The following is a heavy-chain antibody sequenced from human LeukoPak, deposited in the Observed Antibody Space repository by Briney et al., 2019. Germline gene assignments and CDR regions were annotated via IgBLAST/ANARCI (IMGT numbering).Heavy chain of an antibody. CDR3: ARDYSITGTTGAFDI. D-gene: IGHD1-20*01. V-gene: IGHV3-7*01. J-gene: IGHJ3*02. Sequence: SGGSLRLSCTASGFTLSDHYVTSNRQAPGKGLEWVANIKQDGSEKYYVDSVKGRFTISRDNAKNSLYLQMNSLRAEDTAVYYCARDYSITGTTGAFDIWGQGTMVTASS. CDR1: GFTLSDHY. CDR2: IKQDGSEK.